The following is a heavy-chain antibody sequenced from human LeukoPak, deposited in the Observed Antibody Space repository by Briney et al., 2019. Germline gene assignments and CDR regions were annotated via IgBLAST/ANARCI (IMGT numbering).Heavy chain of an antibody. J-gene: IGHJ6*02. V-gene: IGHV3-11*01. D-gene: IGHD4-17*01. Sequence: GGSLRLSCAASGFTFSDYYMSWIRQAPGNGLEWVSYISSSGSTIYYADSVKGRFTISRDNAKNSLYLQMNSLRAEDTAVYYCASGYHDYGDYGPYYYGMDVWGQGTTVTVSS. CDR1: GFTFSDYY. CDR2: ISSSGSTI. CDR3: ASGYHDYGDYGPYYYGMDV.